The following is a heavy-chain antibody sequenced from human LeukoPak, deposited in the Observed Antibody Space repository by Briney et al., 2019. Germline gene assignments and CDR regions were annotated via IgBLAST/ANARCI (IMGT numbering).Heavy chain of an antibody. CDR2: IYYSGST. CDR1: GGSISSSSYY. J-gene: IGHJ4*02. Sequence: PSETLSLTCTVSGGSISSSSYYWGWIRQPPGKGLEWIGSIYYSGSTYYNPSLKSRVTISVDTSKNQFSLKLSSVTAADTAVYYCARQSDSSSWRRFDYWGQGTLVTVSS. V-gene: IGHV4-39*01. CDR3: ARQSDSSSWRRFDY. D-gene: IGHD6-13*01.